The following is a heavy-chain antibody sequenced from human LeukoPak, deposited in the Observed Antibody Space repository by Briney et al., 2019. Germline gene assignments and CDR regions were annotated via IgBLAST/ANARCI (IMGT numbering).Heavy chain of an antibody. CDR3: ARSSWGAFDI. Sequence: GGSLRLSCAASGFTFSDHYMDWVRQAPGKGLEWVGRTRNKANSYTTEYAASEKGRFTISRDDSKNSLYLQMNSLKTEDTAVYYCARSSWGAFDIWGQGTMVTVSS. J-gene: IGHJ3*02. CDR1: GFTFSDHY. D-gene: IGHD6-6*01. V-gene: IGHV3-72*01. CDR2: TRNKANSYTT.